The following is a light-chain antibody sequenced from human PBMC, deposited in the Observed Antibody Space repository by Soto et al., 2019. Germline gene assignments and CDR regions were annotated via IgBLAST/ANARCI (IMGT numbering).Light chain of an antibody. J-gene: IGKJ2*01. CDR2: KVS. V-gene: IGKV2-30*01. CDR3: MQGTHWPPRT. CDR1: QTLVYSDGNAY. Sequence: DVVMTQSPLSLSVTLGQPASISCKSSQTLVYSDGNAYLNWFHQRPGQSPRRLIYKVSRRDSGXTXRXXGSGAGTEFTLTISRVEAEDIGVYYCMQGTHWPPRTFGQGTKLEIK.